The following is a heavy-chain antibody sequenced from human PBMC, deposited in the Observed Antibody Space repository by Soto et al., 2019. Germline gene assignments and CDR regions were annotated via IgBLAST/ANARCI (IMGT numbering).Heavy chain of an antibody. CDR1: GGSFSRYY. V-gene: IGHV4-34*01. CDR2: INHSGST. D-gene: IGHD3-10*01. J-gene: IGHJ4*02. CDR3: ARGLKKRGVITKYYLDY. Sequence: SETLSLTCAVYGGSFSRYYWSWIRQPPGKGLEWIGEINHSGSTNYNPSLKSRVTISVDTSKNQFSLKLSSVTAADTAVYYCARGLKKRGVITKYYLDYWGQGTLVTVSS.